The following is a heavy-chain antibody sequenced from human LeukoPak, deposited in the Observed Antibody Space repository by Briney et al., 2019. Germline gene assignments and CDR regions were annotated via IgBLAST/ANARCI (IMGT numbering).Heavy chain of an antibody. Sequence: GGSLRLSCAASGFIFSSYAMHWVRQAPGKGLEYVSGISTDGGSTFYAESVQGRFTISRDNSKNTVYLQLGSLRADDMAVYYCARDSGSGYRQFDFWGQGTLVTVSS. V-gene: IGHV3-64*02. CDR2: ISTDGGST. CDR1: GFIFSSYA. J-gene: IGHJ4*02. CDR3: ARDSGSGYRQFDF. D-gene: IGHD3-3*01.